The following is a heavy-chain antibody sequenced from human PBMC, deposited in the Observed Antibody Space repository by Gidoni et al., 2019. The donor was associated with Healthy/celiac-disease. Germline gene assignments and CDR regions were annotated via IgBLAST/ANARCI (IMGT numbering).Heavy chain of an antibody. CDR3: ARVPNDYGDDDP. CDR2: IYYSGST. CDR1: GGSISSSSYY. D-gene: IGHD4-17*01. J-gene: IGHJ5*02. V-gene: IGHV4-39*07. Sequence: QLQLHESGPRLAKPSQNPSSSSTVAGGSISSSSYYWGWIRQPPGKGLEWIGSIYYSGSTHYNPSLKSRVTISVDTSKNQFSLKLSSVTAADTAVYYCARVPNDYGDDDPWGQGTLVTVSS.